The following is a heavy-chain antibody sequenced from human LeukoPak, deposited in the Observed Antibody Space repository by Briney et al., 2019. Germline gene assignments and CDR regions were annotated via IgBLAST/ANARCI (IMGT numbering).Heavy chain of an antibody. J-gene: IGHJ4*02. D-gene: IGHD2-15*01. V-gene: IGHV3-23*01. CDR3: AISSNLGGDY. CDR1: GLTFRNFA. Sequence: PGGSLRLSCEASGLTFRNFAMNWVRQAPGKGLEWVSSISGSGGGTFYADSAKGRFTISRDNSKKTVYLQMKSLRVEDTAVYYCAISSNLGGDYWGQGNMVTVSS. CDR2: ISGSGGGT.